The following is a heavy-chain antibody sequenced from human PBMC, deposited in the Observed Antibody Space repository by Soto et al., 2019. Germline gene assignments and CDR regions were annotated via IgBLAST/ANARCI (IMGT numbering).Heavy chain of an antibody. Sequence: QVQLQESGPGLVKPSGTLSLTCAVSGGSISSSNWWSWVRQPPGKGLEWIGEIYHSGSTNYNPSPKSRVTISVDKSKNHFSLKLSAVPAAATAVYYCARENPGIAAAGPFDYWGQGPLVTVSS. D-gene: IGHD6-13*01. J-gene: IGHJ4*02. CDR3: ARENPGIAAAGPFDY. CDR2: IYHSGST. CDR1: GGSISSSNW. V-gene: IGHV4-4*02.